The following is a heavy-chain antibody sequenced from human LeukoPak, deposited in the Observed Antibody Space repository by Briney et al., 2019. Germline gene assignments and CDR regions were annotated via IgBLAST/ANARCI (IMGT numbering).Heavy chain of an antibody. J-gene: IGHJ5*02. V-gene: IGHV3-30*03. Sequence: GGSLRLSCAASGFTFSSYGMHWVRQAPDKGLEWVAVISYDGSSKYYADAVKGRFTISRDNSKDTSFPQMNSLRAQDTAVYYCARTSKGIAAAGRNWFDPWGQGTLVTVSS. CDR2: ISYDGSSK. D-gene: IGHD6-13*01. CDR1: GFTFSSYG. CDR3: ARTSKGIAAAGRNWFDP.